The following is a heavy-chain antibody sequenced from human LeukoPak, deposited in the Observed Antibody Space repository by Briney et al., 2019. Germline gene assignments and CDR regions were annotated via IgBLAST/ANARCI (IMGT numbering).Heavy chain of an antibody. Sequence: IPSETLSLTCAVYGGSFSGYYWSWIRQPPGKGLEWIGEINHSGSTNYNPSLKSRITISVDTSKNQFSLKLSSVTAADTAVYYCARGPITMVRGVPFDYWGQGTLVTVSS. CDR1: GGSFSGYY. V-gene: IGHV4-34*01. CDR2: INHSGST. CDR3: ARGPITMVRGVPFDY. D-gene: IGHD3-10*01. J-gene: IGHJ4*02.